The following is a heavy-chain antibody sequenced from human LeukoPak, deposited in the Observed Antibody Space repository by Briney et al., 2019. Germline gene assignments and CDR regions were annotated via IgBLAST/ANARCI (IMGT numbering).Heavy chain of an antibody. CDR3: AKVSAQLVLVFDY. J-gene: IGHJ4*02. CDR1: EFTFSTCA. Sequence: TGGSLRLSCAASEFTFSTCAVTWVRQAPGKGLEWVSAISGSGGRTYYADSVKGRFTISRDNSKNTLYLQMNSLRAEDTAVYYCAKVSAQLVLVFDYWGQGTLVTVSS. D-gene: IGHD6-6*01. CDR2: ISGSGGRT. V-gene: IGHV3-23*01.